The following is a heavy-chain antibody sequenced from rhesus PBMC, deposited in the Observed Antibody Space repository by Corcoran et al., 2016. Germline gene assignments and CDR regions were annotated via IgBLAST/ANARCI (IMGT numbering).Heavy chain of an antibody. CDR1: GYTFTDYY. J-gene: IGHJ2*01. V-gene: IGHV1S2*01. Sequence: QVQLVQSGAEVKKHGSSVKVSCQDSGYTFTDYYMHWVRKAPRKGLEWMGGINPYNGNTKHARNFQGRVTMTRDTATSTSYMELSSLRSEDTAVYYCARDSPYRDKYFDLWGPGTPITISS. CDR2: INPYNGNT. D-gene: IGHD4-23*01. CDR3: ARDSPYRDKYFDL.